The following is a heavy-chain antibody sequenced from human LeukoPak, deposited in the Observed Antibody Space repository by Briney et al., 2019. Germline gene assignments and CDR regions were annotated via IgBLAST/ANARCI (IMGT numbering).Heavy chain of an antibody. CDR2: MYISGNT. D-gene: IGHD3-16*01. CDR1: GDSISSNY. CDR3: ARESGGSRPLDH. V-gene: IGHV4-4*07. J-gene: IGHJ4*02. Sequence: SETLSLTCTVSGDSISSNYWTWIRQPAGKGLVWIGRMYISGNTNYEPSLRSRVTMSLDTSKNQFSLKLSSVTAADTAVYFCARESGGSRPLDHWGQGTPVTVSS.